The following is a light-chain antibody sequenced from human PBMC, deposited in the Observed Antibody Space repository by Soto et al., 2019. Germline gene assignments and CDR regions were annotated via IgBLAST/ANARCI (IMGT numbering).Light chain of an antibody. J-gene: IGKJ1*01. V-gene: IGKV1-5*01. CDR2: DAS. CDR3: QQYKSYKT. CDR1: QTISSG. Sequence: DIPITQSPSTLSASVGDRVTITCRASQTISSGLAWYQQKPGKAPKVLIYDASTLESGVPSRFSGCGSGTEFTLTISSLQPDDFATYYCQQYKSYKTFGQGTKVEIK.